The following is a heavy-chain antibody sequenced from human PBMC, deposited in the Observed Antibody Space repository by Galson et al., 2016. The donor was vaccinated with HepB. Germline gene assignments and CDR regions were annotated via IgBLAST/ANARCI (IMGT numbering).Heavy chain of an antibody. J-gene: IGHJ6*02. V-gene: IGHV3-48*02. CDR2: IGSTSSTI. D-gene: IGHD3-3*01. Sequence: SLRLSCAVSGFTFSSYTMNWVRQAPGKGPEWVSYIGSTSSTIYYADSVKGRFTISRDNAKNSLYLQMNSLRDEDTAVYYCVRDSPSVVQILEWLPDFYVMDVWGQGTTVTVSS. CDR1: GFTFSSYT. CDR3: VRDSPSVVQILEWLPDFYVMDV.